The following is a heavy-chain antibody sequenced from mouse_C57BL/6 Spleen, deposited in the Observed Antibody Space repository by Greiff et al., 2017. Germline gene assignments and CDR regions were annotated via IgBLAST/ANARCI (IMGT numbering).Heavy chain of an antibody. V-gene: IGHV1-50*01. J-gene: IGHJ3*01. CDR1: GYTFTSYW. D-gene: IGHD2-4*01. CDR2: IDPSDSYT. Sequence: VQLQQPGAELVKPGASVKLSCKASGYTFTSYWMQWVKQRPGPGLEWIGEIDPSDSYTNYNQKFKGKATLTVDTSSSTAYMQLSSLTSEDSAVYYCARVGDYDILAYWGQGTLVTVSA. CDR3: ARVGDYDILAY.